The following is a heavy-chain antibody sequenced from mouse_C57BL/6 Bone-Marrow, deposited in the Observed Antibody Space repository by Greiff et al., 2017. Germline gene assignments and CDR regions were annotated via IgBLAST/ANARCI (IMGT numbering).Heavy chain of an antibody. Sequence: EVMLVESGGGLVKPGGSLKLSCAASGFTFSDYGMHWVRQAPEKGLEWVAYISSGSSTIYYADTVKGRFTISRDKAKNTLFLQLTSLRSEDTAMYYCATPRWDGDYFDDWGQGTTRTVSS. V-gene: IGHV5-17*01. CDR1: GFTFSDYG. CDR3: ATPRWDGDYFDD. D-gene: IGHD1-1*02. J-gene: IGHJ2*01. CDR2: ISSGSSTI.